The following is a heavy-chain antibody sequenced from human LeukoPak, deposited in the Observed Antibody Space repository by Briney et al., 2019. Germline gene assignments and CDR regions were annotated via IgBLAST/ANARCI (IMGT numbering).Heavy chain of an antibody. CDR1: GYTFTSYY. J-gene: IGHJ4*02. CDR2: INPSGGST. V-gene: IGHV1-46*01. CDR3: AREERGIAAAAHFDY. Sequence: ASVKVSCKASGYTFTSYYMHWARQAPGQGLEWMGIINPSGGSTSYAQKFQGRVTMTRDTSTSTVYMELSSLRSEDTAVYYCAREERGIAAAAHFDYWGQGTLVTVSS. D-gene: IGHD6-13*01.